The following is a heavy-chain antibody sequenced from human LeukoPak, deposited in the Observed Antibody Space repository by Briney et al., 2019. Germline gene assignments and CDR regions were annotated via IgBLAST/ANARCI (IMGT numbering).Heavy chain of an antibody. Sequence: ASVKVSCKASGGTFSSYTISWVRQAPGQGLEWMGRIIPILGIANYAQKFQGRVTITADKSTSTACMELSSLRSEDTAVYYCAREVPTDYYYYYMDVWGKGTTVTVSS. V-gene: IGHV1-69*04. CDR3: AREVPTDYYYYYMDV. J-gene: IGHJ6*03. CDR1: GGTFSSYT. CDR2: IIPILGIA.